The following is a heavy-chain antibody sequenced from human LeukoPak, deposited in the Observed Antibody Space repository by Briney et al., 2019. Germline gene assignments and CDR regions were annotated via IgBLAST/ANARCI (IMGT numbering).Heavy chain of an antibody. CDR1: GFTFSSYA. CDR2: ISGSGGST. CDR3: AKISSSYYDILTGYSHLVY. J-gene: IGHJ4*02. D-gene: IGHD3-9*01. V-gene: IGHV3-23*01. Sequence: GGSLRLSCAASGFTFSSYAMSWVRQAPGKGLEWDSAISGSGGSTYYADSVKGRFTISRDNSKNTLYLQMNSLRAEDTAVYYCAKISSSYYDILTGYSHLVYWGQGTLVTVSS.